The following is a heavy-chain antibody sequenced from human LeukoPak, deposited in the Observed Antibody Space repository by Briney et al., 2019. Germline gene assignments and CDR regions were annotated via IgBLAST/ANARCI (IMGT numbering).Heavy chain of an antibody. CDR1: GYIFTSNY. CDR3: ARDQEGFDY. J-gene: IGHJ4*02. CDR2: IYPRDGST. Sequence: ASVKVSCKASGYIFTSNYIHWVRQAPGQGLEWMGMIYPRDGSTSYAQKFQGRVTVTRDTSTSTVHMELSGLRSEDTAVYYCARDQEGFDYWGQGTLVTVSS. V-gene: IGHV1-46*01.